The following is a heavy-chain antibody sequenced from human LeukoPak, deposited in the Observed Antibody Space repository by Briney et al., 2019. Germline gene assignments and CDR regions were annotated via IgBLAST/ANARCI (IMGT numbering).Heavy chain of an antibody. V-gene: IGHV4-61*05. D-gene: IGHD6-13*01. CDR1: GGSISRSSYY. CDR2: IYYSGST. Sequence: SEILSLTCTVSGGSISRSSYYWGWIRQPPGKGLEWIGYIYYSGSTNYNPSLKSRVTISVDTSKNQFSLKLSSVTAADTAVYYCARGYSSSWPEYYYYYYMDVWGKGTTVTISS. J-gene: IGHJ6*03. CDR3: ARGYSSSWPEYYYYYYMDV.